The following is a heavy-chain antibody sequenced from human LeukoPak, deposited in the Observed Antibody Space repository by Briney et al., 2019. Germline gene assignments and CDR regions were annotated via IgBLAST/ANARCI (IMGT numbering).Heavy chain of an antibody. D-gene: IGHD3-22*01. CDR3: AKTYYYDSSGARFDY. CDR2: IYTSGST. J-gene: IGHJ4*02. CDR1: GGSISSGSYY. V-gene: IGHV4-61*02. Sequence: SETLSLTCTVSGGSISSGSYYWSWIRQPAGKGLEWIGRIYTSGSTNYNPSLKSRVTISVDTSKNQFSLKLSSVTAADTAVYYCAKTYYYDSSGARFDYWGQGTLVTVSS.